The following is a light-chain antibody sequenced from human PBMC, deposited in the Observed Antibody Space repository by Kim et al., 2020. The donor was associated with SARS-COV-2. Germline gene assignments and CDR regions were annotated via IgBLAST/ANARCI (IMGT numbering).Light chain of an antibody. CDR1: SSDVVGYNY. Sequence: GQSITIACTGTSSDVVGYNYVSWYQQHPGKAPKLMIYDVSKRPSGVSNRFSGSKSGNTASLTISGLQAEDEADYYCSSYTSSSPYVFGTGTKVTVL. V-gene: IGLV2-14*04. J-gene: IGLJ1*01. CDR2: DVS. CDR3: SSYTSSSPYV.